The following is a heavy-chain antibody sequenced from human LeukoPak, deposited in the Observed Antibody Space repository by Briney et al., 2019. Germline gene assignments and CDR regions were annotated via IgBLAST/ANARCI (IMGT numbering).Heavy chain of an antibody. J-gene: IGHJ4*02. CDR2: INPSGGST. Sequence: GASVKVSCKASGYAFTSYYMHWVRQAPGQGLEWMGIINPSGGSTSYAQKFQGRVTMTRDTSTSTVYMELSSLRSEDTAVYYCARIVAATLDFDYWGQGTLVTVSS. CDR3: ARIVAATLDFDY. CDR1: GYAFTSYY. V-gene: IGHV1-46*01. D-gene: IGHD1-26*01.